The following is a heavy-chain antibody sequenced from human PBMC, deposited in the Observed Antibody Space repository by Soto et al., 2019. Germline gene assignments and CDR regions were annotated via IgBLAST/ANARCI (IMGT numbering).Heavy chain of an antibody. CDR2: MNPNSGET. CDR1: GYTFTDYD. J-gene: IGHJ5*02. CDR3: ARVAVAARPRWYNWFDP. Sequence: QEQLVHSGAEVKKPGASVKVSCKTSGYTFTDYDIYWVRQATGQGLEWIGWMNPNSGETGYAQKFQGRVTMTRSASLSTAYLELSSLRSADTAVYYCARVAVAARPRWYNWFDPWGQGTLVTVSS. V-gene: IGHV1-8*01. D-gene: IGHD2-15*01.